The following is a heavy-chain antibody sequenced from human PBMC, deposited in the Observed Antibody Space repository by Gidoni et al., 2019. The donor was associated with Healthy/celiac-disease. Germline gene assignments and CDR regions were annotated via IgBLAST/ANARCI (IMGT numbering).Heavy chain of an antibody. CDR2: INHSGST. D-gene: IGHD3-22*01. Sequence: QVQLQQWGAGLLTPSETLSLTCAVYGGSFSGYYWSWIRQPPGKGLEWIGEINHSGSTNYNPSLKSRVTISVDTSKNQFSLKLSSVTAADTAVYYCARGSSHYDSSGYFDYWGQGTLVTVSS. J-gene: IGHJ4*02. V-gene: IGHV4-34*01. CDR3: ARGSSHYDSSGYFDY. CDR1: GGSFSGYY.